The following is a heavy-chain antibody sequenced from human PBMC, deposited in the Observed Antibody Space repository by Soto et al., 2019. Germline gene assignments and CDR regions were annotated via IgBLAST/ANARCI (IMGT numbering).Heavy chain of an antibody. V-gene: IGHV4-31*03. CDR3: ARLLGSGNYLGIFDAFDI. D-gene: IGHD1-26*01. CDR2: ISYSGST. J-gene: IGHJ3*02. CDR1: CGYITSVGNY. Sequence: LSPICPVPCGYITSVGNYWGWLRQFPGKGLEWVGHISYSGSTNSNPSLRSRLSMSVDTSKNQFSLELSSVTAADTAVYYCARLLGSGNYLGIFDAFDIWGQGTVVTVSS.